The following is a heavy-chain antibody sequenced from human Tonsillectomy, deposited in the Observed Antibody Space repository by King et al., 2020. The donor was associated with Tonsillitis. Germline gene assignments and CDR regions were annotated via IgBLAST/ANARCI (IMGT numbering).Heavy chain of an antibody. J-gene: IGHJ4*02. V-gene: IGHV1-46*01. Sequence: QLVQSGAEVKKPGASVIISCTASGYTFISHYMHWVRQAPGQGLEWMGIINPDGGSTIYAQKFQGRVTMTTDTSTSTVYMELSSLRSEDTAVYYCASVVGGSRPFDYWGQGTLVTVSS. CDR2: INPDGGST. D-gene: IGHD2-15*01. CDR1: GYTFISHY. CDR3: ASVVGGSRPFDY.